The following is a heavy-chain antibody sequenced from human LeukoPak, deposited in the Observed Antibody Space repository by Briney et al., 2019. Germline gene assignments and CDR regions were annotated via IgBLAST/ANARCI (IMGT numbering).Heavy chain of an antibody. Sequence: ASVKVSCKASGYTFTSYYMHWVRQAPGQGLEWMGIINPSGGSTSYAQKFQGRVTMTRDTSTSTVYMELSSLRSEDTAVYYCARVPPPIVAKRLYYFDYWGQGTLVTVSS. CDR2: INPSGGST. V-gene: IGHV1-46*01. J-gene: IGHJ4*02. D-gene: IGHD5-12*01. CDR3: ARVPPPIVAKRLYYFDY. CDR1: GYTFTSYY.